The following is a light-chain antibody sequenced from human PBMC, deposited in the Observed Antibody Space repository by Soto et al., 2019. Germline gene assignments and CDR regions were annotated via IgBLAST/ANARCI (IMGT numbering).Light chain of an antibody. CDR2: GVV. CDR3: CSYAGGYTDV. Sequence: QSALTQPRSVSGSPGQSVTISCTGTGNDVGAYNYVSWYQQHPGRPPKLLIYGVVRWPSGVPDRFSGSKSGNTASLTISGLQAEDEADYFCCSYAGGYTDVFGTGTKLTVL. V-gene: IGLV2-11*01. CDR1: GNDVGAYNY. J-gene: IGLJ1*01.